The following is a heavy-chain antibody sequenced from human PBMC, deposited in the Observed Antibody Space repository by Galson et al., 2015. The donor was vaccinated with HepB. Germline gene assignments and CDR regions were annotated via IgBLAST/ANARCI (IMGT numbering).Heavy chain of an antibody. D-gene: IGHD3-9*01. CDR1: GFMSNSYE. CDR3: VRGGHFDLYYYGMDV. Sequence: SLRLSCAASGFMSNSYEMNWVRQTPGKGLEWVSYISSGGSTIRYADSVQGRLIISRDNVKNSVYLQMNSLRAEDTAVYYCVRGGHFDLYYYGMDVWGQGTTVTVSS. J-gene: IGHJ6*02. CDR2: ISSGGSTI. V-gene: IGHV3-48*03.